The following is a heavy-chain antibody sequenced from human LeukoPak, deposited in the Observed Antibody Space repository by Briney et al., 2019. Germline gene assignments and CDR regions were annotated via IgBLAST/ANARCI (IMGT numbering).Heavy chain of an antibody. CDR2: INHSGST. Sequence: SETLSLTCAVYGGSFSGYYWSWIRQPPGKGLEWIGEINHSGSTYYNPSLKSRVTISVDTSKNQFSLKLSSVTAADTAVYYCARVYCSGGSCYKLDYWGQGTLVTVSS. CDR3: ARVYCSGGSCYKLDY. CDR1: GGSFSGYY. J-gene: IGHJ4*02. D-gene: IGHD2-15*01. V-gene: IGHV4-34*01.